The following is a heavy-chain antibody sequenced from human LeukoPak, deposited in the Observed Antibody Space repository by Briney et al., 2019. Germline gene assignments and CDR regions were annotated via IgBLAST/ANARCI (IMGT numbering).Heavy chain of an antibody. CDR1: GGSISSYY. J-gene: IGHJ4*02. Sequence: SETLSLTCTVSGGSISSYYWNWIRQSPGKGLEWIGYISYSGSTNYNPSLKSRIIISVDISNNQFSLKLSSVTAADTAVYYCARDNYYDSSNYYRPFDYWGQGILVTVSS. V-gene: IGHV4-59*12. CDR2: ISYSGST. D-gene: IGHD3-22*01. CDR3: ARDNYYDSSNYYRPFDY.